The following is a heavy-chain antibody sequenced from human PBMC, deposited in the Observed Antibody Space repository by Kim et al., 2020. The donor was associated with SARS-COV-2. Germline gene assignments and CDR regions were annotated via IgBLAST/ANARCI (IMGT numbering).Heavy chain of an antibody. D-gene: IGHD3-22*01. V-gene: IGHV3-30*04. CDR3: ATSRYYYDSNGFYPYYFDS. J-gene: IGHJ4*02. Sequence: GRFTISRDKSKNTMYLQMNSLRVEATAVYYCATSRYYYDSNGFYPYYFDSWGQGTLVTVSS.